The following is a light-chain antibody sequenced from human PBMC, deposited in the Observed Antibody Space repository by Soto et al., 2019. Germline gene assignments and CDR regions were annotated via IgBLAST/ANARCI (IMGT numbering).Light chain of an antibody. V-gene: IGLV1-40*01. CDR3: QSYVSSLSGYVV. J-gene: IGLJ2*01. CDR1: SSNIGAGYD. CDR2: GNS. Sequence: QSVLTQPPSVSGAPGQRVTISCTGSSSNIGAGYDVHWYQQLPGTAPKLLIYGNSNRPSGVPYRFSGSKSGTSASLAITGLQAEYEADCYCQSYVSSLSGYVVFGGGTKLTVL.